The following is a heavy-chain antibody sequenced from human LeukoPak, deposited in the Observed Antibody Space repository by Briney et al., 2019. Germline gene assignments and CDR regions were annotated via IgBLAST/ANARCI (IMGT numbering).Heavy chain of an antibody. Sequence: PGGSLRLSCAASGFTFSNYWMHWVRQDPGKGLVWVSYINPDGSNTNYADSVKGRFTISRDTSKNTLWLQMNSLRVDDTAVYYCARGESDFDYWGQGTLVTVSS. V-gene: IGHV3-74*01. CDR1: GFTFSNYW. J-gene: IGHJ4*02. CDR2: INPDGSNT. CDR3: ARGESDFDY.